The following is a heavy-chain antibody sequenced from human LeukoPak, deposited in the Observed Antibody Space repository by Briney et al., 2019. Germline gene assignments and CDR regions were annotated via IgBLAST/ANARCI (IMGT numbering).Heavy chain of an antibody. V-gene: IGHV3-9*01. Sequence: GRSLRLSCAASGFTFDDYAMHWVRQAPGKGLEWVSGISWNSGSIGYADSVKGRFTISRDNAKNSLYLQMNSLRAEDTALYYRAKGGVRGVITGWGQGTLVTVSS. D-gene: IGHD3-10*01. CDR2: ISWNSGSI. CDR1: GFTFDDYA. CDR3: AKGGVRGVITG. J-gene: IGHJ4*02.